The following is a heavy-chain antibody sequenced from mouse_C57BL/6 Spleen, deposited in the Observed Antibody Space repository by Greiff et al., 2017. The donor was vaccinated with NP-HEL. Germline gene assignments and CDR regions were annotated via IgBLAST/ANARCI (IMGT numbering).Heavy chain of an antibody. CDR2: IYWDDDK. J-gene: IGHJ4*01. Sequence: ESGPGILQSSQTLSLTCSFSGFSLSTSGMGVSWIRQPSGKGLEWLAHIYWDDDKRYNPSLKSRLTISKDTSRNQVLLKSTSVDTADTATYYGARSPQLTGPYYYAMDYWGQGTSVTVSS. V-gene: IGHV8-12*01. D-gene: IGHD4-1*01. CDR1: GFSLSTSGMG. CDR3: ARSPQLTGPYYYAMDY.